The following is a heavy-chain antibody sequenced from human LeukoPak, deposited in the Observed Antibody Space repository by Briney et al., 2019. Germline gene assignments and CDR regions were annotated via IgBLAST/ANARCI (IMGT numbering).Heavy chain of an antibody. CDR3: ARDRAMIVLDY. Sequence: PSETLSLTCAVSGGSISSGGYSWSWIRQPPGKGLEWIGYIYYSGSTYYNPSLKSRVTISVDTSKNQFSLKLSSVTAADTAVYYCARDRAMIVLDYWGQGTLVTVSS. J-gene: IGHJ4*02. D-gene: IGHD3-22*01. V-gene: IGHV4-30-4*01. CDR1: GGSISSGGYS. CDR2: IYYSGST.